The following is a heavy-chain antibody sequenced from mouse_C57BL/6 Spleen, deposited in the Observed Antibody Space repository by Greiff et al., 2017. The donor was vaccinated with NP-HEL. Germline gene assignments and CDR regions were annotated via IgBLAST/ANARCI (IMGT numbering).Heavy chain of an antibody. CDR2: ISDGGSYT. CDR1: GFTFSSYA. D-gene: IGHD1-1*01. V-gene: IGHV5-4*01. Sequence: EVNLVESGGGLVKPGGSLKLSCAASGFTFSSYAMSWVRQTPEKRLEWVATISDGGSYTYYPDNVKGRFTISRDNAKNNLYLQMSHLKSEDTAMYYCAREVYRGAMDYWGQGTSVTVSS. J-gene: IGHJ4*01. CDR3: AREVYRGAMDY.